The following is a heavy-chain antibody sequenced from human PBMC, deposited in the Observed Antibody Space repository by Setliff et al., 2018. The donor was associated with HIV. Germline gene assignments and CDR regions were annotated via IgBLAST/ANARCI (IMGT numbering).Heavy chain of an antibody. CDR3: MRGRSITIFGVAYFDF. CDR1: GSSFSSGIYY. D-gene: IGHD3-3*01. V-gene: IGHV4-30-4*08. J-gene: IGHJ4*02. CDR2: ISYSGST. Sequence: SETLSLTCNVSGSSFSSGIYYWTWIRQQPGKGLEWIGYISYSGSTYYNPSLKSRVTISVDMSNNQFSLKVTSVTAADTAVYYCMRGRSITIFGVAYFDFWGQGTQVTVSS.